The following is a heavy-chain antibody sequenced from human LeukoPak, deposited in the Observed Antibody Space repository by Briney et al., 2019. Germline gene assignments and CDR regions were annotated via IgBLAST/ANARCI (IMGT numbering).Heavy chain of an antibody. D-gene: IGHD5-24*01. V-gene: IGHV4-59*01. CDR2: IYYSGST. J-gene: IGHJ6*03. CDR3: AREGRYRYGYNEYHSYMDI. Sequence: PSETLSLTCTVSGGSMSSNYWSWIRQPPGKGLEWIGYIYYSGSTNYNPSLKSRVTISVDTSKNQFSLKLSSVTAAETAVYYCAREGRYRYGYNEYHSYMDIWGKGTTVTVSS. CDR1: GGSMSSNY.